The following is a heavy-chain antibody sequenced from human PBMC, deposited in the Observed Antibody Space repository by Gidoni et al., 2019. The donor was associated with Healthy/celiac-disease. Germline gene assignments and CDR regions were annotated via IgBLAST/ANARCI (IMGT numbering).Heavy chain of an antibody. CDR2: ISSSSSYI. CDR3: ARTGGYSYGPDDY. V-gene: IGHV3-21*01. D-gene: IGHD5-18*01. CDR1: GFTFSSYS. Sequence: EVQLVESGGGLVKPGGSLRLSCAASGFTFSSYSMNWVRQAPGKGLEWVSSISSSSSYIYYADSVKGRFTISRDNAKNSLYLQMNSLRAEDTAVYYCARTGGYSYGPDDYWGQGTLVTVSS. J-gene: IGHJ4*02.